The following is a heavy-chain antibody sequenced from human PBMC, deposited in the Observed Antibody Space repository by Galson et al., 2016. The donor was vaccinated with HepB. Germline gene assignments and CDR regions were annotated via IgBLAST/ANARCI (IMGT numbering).Heavy chain of an antibody. CDR3: ARPANRGYSAYDEGDFDY. CDR2: ISAYNGNT. Sequence: SVKVSCKASGYTFTSYGISWVRQAPGQGLEWMGWISAYNGNTNYAQKLQGRVTMTTDTSTSTAYMELRSLRSDDTAVYYCARPANRGYSAYDEGDFDYWGQGTLVTVSS. CDR1: GYTFTSYG. J-gene: IGHJ4*02. V-gene: IGHV1-18*01. D-gene: IGHD5-12*01.